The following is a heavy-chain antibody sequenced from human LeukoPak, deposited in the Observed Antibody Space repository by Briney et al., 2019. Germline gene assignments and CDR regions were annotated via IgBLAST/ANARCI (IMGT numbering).Heavy chain of an antibody. D-gene: IGHD2-21*01. Sequence: PSETLSLTRTVSGGSISSSSYYWGWIRQPPGKGLEWIGSIYYSGSTYYNPSLKSRVTISVDTSKNQFSLKLSSVTAADTAVYYCARATHIVVVIAGFDYWGQGTLVTVSS. CDR2: IYYSGST. V-gene: IGHV4-39*01. CDR3: ARATHIVVVIAGFDY. J-gene: IGHJ4*02. CDR1: GGSISSSSYY.